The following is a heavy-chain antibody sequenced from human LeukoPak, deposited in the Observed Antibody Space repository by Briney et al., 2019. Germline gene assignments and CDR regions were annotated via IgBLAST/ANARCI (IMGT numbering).Heavy chain of an antibody. J-gene: IGHJ4*02. CDR2: INHSGST. Sequence: SETLSLTCAVYGGSFSGYYWSWIRQPPGKGLEWIGEINHSGSTNYNPSLKSRVTISVGTSKNQFSLKLNSVTAADTAVYYCARAPADDYVWGSYRSCFDYWGQGTLVTVSS. V-gene: IGHV4-34*01. CDR1: GGSFSGYY. D-gene: IGHD3-16*02. CDR3: ARAPADDYVWGSYRSCFDY.